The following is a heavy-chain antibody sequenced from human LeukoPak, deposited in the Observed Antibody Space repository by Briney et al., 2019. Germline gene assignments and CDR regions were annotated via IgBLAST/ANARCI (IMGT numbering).Heavy chain of an antibody. CDR2: IYTSGST. J-gene: IGHJ4*02. V-gene: IGHV4-4*07. Sequence: SETLSLTCTVSGGSISSYYWSWIRQPAGKGLEWIGRIYTSGSTNYNPSLRSRVTMSVDTSKKQFSLKLSSVTAADTAVYYCAREDTAMVTFDYWGQGTLVTVSS. CDR3: AREDTAMVTFDY. CDR1: GGSISSYY. D-gene: IGHD5-18*01.